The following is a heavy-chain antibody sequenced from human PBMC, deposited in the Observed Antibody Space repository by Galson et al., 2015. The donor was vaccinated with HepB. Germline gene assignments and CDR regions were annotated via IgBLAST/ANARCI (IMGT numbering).Heavy chain of an antibody. Sequence: SVKVSCKASGYTFTTNGISWVRQAPGQGLEWMGWISANSGNTRYAQNLQGRVTLTRDTSTSTAYLELRSLRSDDTAAYYCARDRDYRFDYWGQGTLVTVSS. J-gene: IGHJ4*02. D-gene: IGHD4/OR15-4a*01. CDR2: ISANSGNT. CDR1: GYTFTTNG. V-gene: IGHV1-18*04. CDR3: ARDRDYRFDY.